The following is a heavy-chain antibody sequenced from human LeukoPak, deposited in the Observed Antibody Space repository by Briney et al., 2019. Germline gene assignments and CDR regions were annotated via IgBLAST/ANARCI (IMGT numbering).Heavy chain of an antibody. Sequence: PGGSLRLSCAASGFTFSDYYMSWIRQAPGKGLEWVSYISSSGSYTKYAGSVKGRFTISRDNAKNSLYLQMNTLSAEDTAVYYCARDRGDTNPLDYWGQGTLVTVSS. J-gene: IGHJ4*02. CDR2: ISSSGSYT. CDR3: ARDRGDTNPLDY. D-gene: IGHD3-10*01. V-gene: IGHV3-11*06. CDR1: GFTFSDYY.